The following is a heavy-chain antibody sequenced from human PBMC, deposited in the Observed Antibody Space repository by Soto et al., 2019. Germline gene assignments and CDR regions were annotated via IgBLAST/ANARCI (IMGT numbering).Heavy chain of an antibody. CDR3: ASLPGTRWNYFDN. CDR1: GGSIGSSSYY. CDR2: IYYSGST. V-gene: IGHV4-39*01. J-gene: IGHJ4*02. Sequence: PSEPLSLTCTVSGGSIGSSSYYWGWIRQPPGKGLEWMGSIYYSGSTYYNPSLKSRVTMSVDTSKNQFSLRLSSVTAADMAVYYCASLPGTRWNYFDNWGQGILLTISS. D-gene: IGHD1-1*01.